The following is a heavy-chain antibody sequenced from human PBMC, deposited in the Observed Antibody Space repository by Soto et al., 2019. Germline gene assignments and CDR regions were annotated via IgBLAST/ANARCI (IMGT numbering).Heavy chain of an antibody. CDR3: ARYIRRAK. CDR2: INSGGSNI. D-gene: IGHD1-1*01. V-gene: IGHV3-11*01. Sequence: QVQLVESGGGLVKPGGSLRLSCTASGFTFTDHYMTWIRQAPGKGLEWVSYINSGGSNIYYAESVRGRFTISRDNAKISVYLQGSSLRAEDTALEYCARYIRRAKWGQGTLVIVSS. CDR1: GFTFTDHY. J-gene: IGHJ4*02.